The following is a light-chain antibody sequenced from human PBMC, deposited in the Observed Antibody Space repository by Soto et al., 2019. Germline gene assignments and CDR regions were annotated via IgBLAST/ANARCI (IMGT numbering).Light chain of an antibody. CDR2: GAS. CDR3: QQYNNWPPWT. Sequence: EIVLTQSPGTLSMSPGERATLSCRASQRLSSTYLAWYQQKPGQAPRLLIYGASTRATGIPARFSGSGSGTEFTLTISSLQSEDFAVYYCQQYNNWPPWTFGQGTKVDIK. CDR1: QRLSSTY. J-gene: IGKJ1*01. V-gene: IGKV3-15*01.